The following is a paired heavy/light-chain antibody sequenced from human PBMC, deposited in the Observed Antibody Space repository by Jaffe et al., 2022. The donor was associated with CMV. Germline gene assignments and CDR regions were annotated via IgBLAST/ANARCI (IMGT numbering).Heavy chain of an antibody. D-gene: IGHD2-2*01. CDR1: GYTFSNYA. CDR3: ARGPYSSTAKNPTATWFDP. Sequence: QVHLVQSGAEVKKPGASVKVSCKAAGYTFSNYAVHWVRQAPGQALEWMGSIHAGNANTKYSQKFQGRVTITRDTFASTAYMDLSGLRSEDTAVYYCARGPYSSTAKNPTATWFDPWGQGTLVTVSS. V-gene: IGHV1-3*01. CDR2: IHAGNANT. J-gene: IGHJ5*02.
Light chain of an antibody. V-gene: IGLV1-44*01. Sequence: QSVLTQPPSVSGTPGQRVTISCSGNTSNIGSNYVNWYQHLPETAPRLLIYSRYYNTQRPSGVPDRFSGSTSGTSASLDISGLQSEDEGDYYCAAWDDSLTDYVFGTGTKVFVL. CDR1: TSNIGSNY. CDR3: AAWDDSLTDYV. CDR2: SRYYNT. J-gene: IGLJ1*01.